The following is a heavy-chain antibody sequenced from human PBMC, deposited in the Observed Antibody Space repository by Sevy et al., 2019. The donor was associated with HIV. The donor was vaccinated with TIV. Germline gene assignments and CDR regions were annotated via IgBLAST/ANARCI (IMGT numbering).Heavy chain of an antibody. CDR1: GFTFSDYS. CDR2: ITSSATDI. Sequence: GGSLRLSCAASGFTFSDYSMNWVRQAPGKGLEWVSSITSSATDIHYADSVKGRFTISRDNAKNSLHLQMNDLRAEETAVYYCARHFDCTGGRCYSQYYFDYWGQGTLVTVSS. V-gene: IGHV3-21*01. CDR3: ARHFDCTGGRCYSQYYFDY. D-gene: IGHD2-15*01. J-gene: IGHJ4*02.